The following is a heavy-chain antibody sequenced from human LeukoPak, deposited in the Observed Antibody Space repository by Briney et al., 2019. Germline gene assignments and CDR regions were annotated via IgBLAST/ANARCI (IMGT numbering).Heavy chain of an antibody. CDR3: AHRGAGYCGGDCHSGWFDP. D-gene: IGHD2-21*01. V-gene: IGHV2-5*01. CDR2: IYWNDDK. J-gene: IGHJ5*02. CDR1: GFSLSTSGVG. Sequence: SGPTLVNPTQTLTQTFTFSGFSLSTSGVGVGWIRQPPGKALEWLALIYWNDDKRYSPSLKSRLTTTKDTAKNKVVLTMTNMDPVDTATYYCAHRGAGYCGGDCHSGWFDPWGQGTLVTASS.